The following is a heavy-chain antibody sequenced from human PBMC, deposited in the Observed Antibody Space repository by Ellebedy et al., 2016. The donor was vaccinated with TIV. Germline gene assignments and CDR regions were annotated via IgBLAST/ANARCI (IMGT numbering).Heavy chain of an antibody. D-gene: IGHD6-19*01. CDR3: ARDTPGSGWYGVVDY. V-gene: IGHV3-30*07. Sequence: SVKGRFTISRDNSKNTLYLQMNSLRAEDTAVYYCARDTPGSGWYGVVDYWGQGTLVTVSS. J-gene: IGHJ4*02.